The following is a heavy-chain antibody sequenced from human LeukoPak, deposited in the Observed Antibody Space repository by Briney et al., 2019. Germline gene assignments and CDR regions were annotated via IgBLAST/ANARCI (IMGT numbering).Heavy chain of an antibody. CDR1: VYTFRTYD. J-gene: IGHJ4*02. Sequence: ASVKVSCKASVYTFRTYDINWVRQAPAQGLEGMGWMNPNGVSRGYAQKFQGRVTMTMNTSITTAYLELTSLRSEDTAVYYCARGRMSFLWGQGTLVTVSS. CDR3: ARGRMSFL. D-gene: IGHD2-15*01. V-gene: IGHV1-8*01. CDR2: MNPNGVSR.